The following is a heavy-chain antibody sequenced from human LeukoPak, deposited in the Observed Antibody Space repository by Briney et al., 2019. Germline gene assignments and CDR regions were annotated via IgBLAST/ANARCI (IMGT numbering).Heavy chain of an antibody. CDR3: AKEATDSATIDY. Sequence: GGSLRLSCAASGFTFDDYTMHWVRQAPGKGLEWVSLISWDGGSTYYADSVKGRFTISRDNSRNSLYLQMNSLRAEDTALYYCAKEATDSATIDYWGQGTLVTVSS. CDR1: GFTFDDYT. V-gene: IGHV3-43*01. J-gene: IGHJ4*02. CDR2: ISWDGGST. D-gene: IGHD1-1*01.